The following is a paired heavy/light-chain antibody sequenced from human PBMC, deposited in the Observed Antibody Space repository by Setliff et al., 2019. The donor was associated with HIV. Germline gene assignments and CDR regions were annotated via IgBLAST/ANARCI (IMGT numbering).Light chain of an antibody. Sequence: QSVLTQPPSVSGAPGQRVTISCTGSDSNIGAGYDVHWYQQLPGTAPKLLIYGNNNRPSGVPDRFSGSKSGTSASLAITGLQAEDEADYFCQSYDSSLSGWVFGGGTKLTVL. J-gene: IGLJ2*01. CDR3: QSYDSSLSGWV. CDR2: GNN. V-gene: IGLV1-40*01. CDR1: DSNIGAGYD.
Heavy chain of an antibody. Sequence: EVQLLESGGGLVQPGGSLRLSCAASGFTFSSYAMSWVRQAPGKGLEWVSGISDDGGGTYYADSVKGRFTISRDNSKSTGYLQMNSLRAEDTAVYYCAKFRGGTTSRYFFDYWGQGTLITVSS. CDR2: ISDDGGGT. CDR3: AKFRGGTTSRYFFDY. J-gene: IGHJ4*02. V-gene: IGHV3-23*01. CDR1: GFTFSSYA. D-gene: IGHD2-15*01.